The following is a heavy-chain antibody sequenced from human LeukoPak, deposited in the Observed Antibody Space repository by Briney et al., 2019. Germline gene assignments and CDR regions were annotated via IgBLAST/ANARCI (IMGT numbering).Heavy chain of an antibody. Sequence: ASVKVSCKASGYTFTSYGISWVRQAPGQGLEWMGWISAYNGNTNYAQKLQGRVTMTTDTSTSTAYMELSSLRSKDTAVYYCARVGHNRTNYFVSPLWYWFDPWGQGTLVTVPS. V-gene: IGHV1-18*01. CDR2: ISAYNGNT. CDR3: ARVGHNRTNYFVSPLWYWFDP. D-gene: IGHD3-10*02. CDR1: GYTFTSYG. J-gene: IGHJ5*02.